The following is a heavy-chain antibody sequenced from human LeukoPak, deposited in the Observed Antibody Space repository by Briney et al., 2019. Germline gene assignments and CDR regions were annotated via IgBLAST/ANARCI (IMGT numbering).Heavy chain of an antibody. CDR2: INQDGSAI. J-gene: IGHJ4*02. CDR1: GFTFTSYR. CDR3: AKLYCSGGNCYGYHDY. D-gene: IGHD2-15*01. V-gene: IGHV3-7*05. Sequence: PGGSLRLSCAASGFTFTSYRMSWVRQAPGKGLEWAADINQDGSAIYYVDSVKGRFTISRDNAKNSLSLQMNSLRAEDTAVYYCAKLYCSGGNCYGYHDYWGQGTLVTVSS.